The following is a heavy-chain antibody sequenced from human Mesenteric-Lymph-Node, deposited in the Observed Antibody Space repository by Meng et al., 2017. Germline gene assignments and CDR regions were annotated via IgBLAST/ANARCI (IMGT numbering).Heavy chain of an antibody. J-gene: IGHJ4*02. CDR2: ITSDGSST. V-gene: IGHV3-74*01. D-gene: IGHD3-10*01. CDR3: ARVSITMVRGVISVDYCDY. Sequence: GGSLRLSCAASGFTFSSYWMHWVRQAPGKGLVWVSRITSDGSSTSYADSVKGRFTISRHNSNNTLSLQMNSLRDEDTAVYYCARVSITMVRGVISVDYCDYWGQGTLVTVSS. CDR1: GFTFSSYW.